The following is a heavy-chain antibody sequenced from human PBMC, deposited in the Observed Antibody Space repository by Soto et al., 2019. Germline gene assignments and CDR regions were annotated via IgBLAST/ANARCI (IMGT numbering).Heavy chain of an antibody. CDR1: GFTVSSNY. CDR2: ISSSSSYI. V-gene: IGHV3-21*01. J-gene: IGHJ4*02. Sequence: PGGSLRLSCAASGFTVSSNYMTWVRQAPGKGLEWVSSISSSSSYIYYADSVKGRFTISRDNAKNSLYLQMNSLRAEDTAVYYCARDARDDFWSGYYGYWGQGTLVNVSS. CDR3: ARDARDDFWSGYYGY. D-gene: IGHD3-3*01.